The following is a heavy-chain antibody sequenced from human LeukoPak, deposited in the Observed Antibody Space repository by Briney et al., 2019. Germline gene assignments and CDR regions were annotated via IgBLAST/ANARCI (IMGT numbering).Heavy chain of an antibody. D-gene: IGHD4-23*01. J-gene: IGHJ2*01. CDR3: ARDYGGSSYWYFDL. V-gene: IGHV3-48*01. CDR1: GFTFSSYE. Sequence: GGSLRLSCAASGFTFSSYEMNWVRQAPGKGLEWVSYISSSSSTIYYADSVKGRFTISRDNAKNSLYLQMNSLRAEDTAVYYCARDYGGSSYWYFDLWGRGTLVTVSS. CDR2: ISSSSSTI.